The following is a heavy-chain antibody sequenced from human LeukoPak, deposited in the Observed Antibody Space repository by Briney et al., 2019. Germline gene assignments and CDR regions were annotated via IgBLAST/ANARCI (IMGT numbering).Heavy chain of an antibody. Sequence: PGGSLRLSCAASGFIFSGYWMSWVRQAPGKGLEWVANINLDGSVIHYVDSAKGRFTISRDNAKNSLYLQMNYLRAEDTALYYCATSDDSSGSDWGQGTLVTVPS. D-gene: IGHD3-22*01. CDR1: GFIFSGYW. J-gene: IGHJ4*02. V-gene: IGHV3-7*01. CDR2: INLDGSVI. CDR3: ATSDDSSGSD.